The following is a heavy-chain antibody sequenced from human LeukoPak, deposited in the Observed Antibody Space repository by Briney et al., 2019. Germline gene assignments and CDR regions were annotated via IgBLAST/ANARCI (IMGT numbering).Heavy chain of an antibody. Sequence: PSETLSLTCTVSGGSISSSSYYWGWIRQPPGKGLEWIGSIYYSGSTYYNPSLKSRVTISVDTSKNQFSLKLSSVTAADTAVYYCARDRRRAAHNWFDPWGQGTLVTVSS. V-gene: IGHV4-39*07. D-gene: IGHD6-6*01. CDR2: IYYSGST. CDR3: ARDRRRAAHNWFDP. J-gene: IGHJ5*02. CDR1: GGSISSSSYY.